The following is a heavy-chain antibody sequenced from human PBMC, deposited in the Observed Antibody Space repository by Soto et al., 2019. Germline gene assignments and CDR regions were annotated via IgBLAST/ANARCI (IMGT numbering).Heavy chain of an antibody. CDR1: GGSISSSTYY. V-gene: IGHV4-39*01. CDR3: ARHPGTTILDY. Sequence: HLQLQESGPGLVKPSETLSLTCTVSGGSISSSTYYWGWIRQPPGKGLEWIGSIYYSGTTYYNPSLKSRVTISVDTSKNQFSLRLSSVTAADTAVYYCARHPGTTILDYWGQGTLVTVSS. J-gene: IGHJ4*02. D-gene: IGHD4-17*01. CDR2: IYYSGTT.